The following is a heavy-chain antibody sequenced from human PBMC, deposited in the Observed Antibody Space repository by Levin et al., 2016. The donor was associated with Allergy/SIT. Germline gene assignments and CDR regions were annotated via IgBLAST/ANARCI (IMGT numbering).Heavy chain of an antibody. Sequence: ASVKVSCKASGYTFTGYYMHWVRQAPGQGLEWMGWINPNSGGTNYAQKFQGRVTMTRDTSISTAYMELSRLRSDDTAVYYCARVWYDYVWGSYRYGFDYWGQGTLVTVSS. CDR3: ARVWYDYVWGSYRYGFDY. CDR1: GYTFTGYY. CDR2: INPNSGGT. J-gene: IGHJ4*02. V-gene: IGHV1-2*02. D-gene: IGHD3-16*02.